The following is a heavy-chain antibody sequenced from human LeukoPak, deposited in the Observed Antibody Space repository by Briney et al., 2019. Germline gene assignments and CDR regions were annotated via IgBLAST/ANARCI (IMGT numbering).Heavy chain of an antibody. D-gene: IGHD5-24*01. CDR1: GFTFSSYG. V-gene: IGHV3-33*01. J-gene: IGHJ4*02. Sequence: GGSLRLSCAASGFTFSSYGMHWVRQAPGKGLGWVAVIWYDGSNKYYADSVKGRFTISRDNSKNTLYLQMNSLRAEDTAVYYCASGGYNHWGDYWGQGTLVTVSS. CDR3: ASGGYNHWGDY. CDR2: IWYDGSNK.